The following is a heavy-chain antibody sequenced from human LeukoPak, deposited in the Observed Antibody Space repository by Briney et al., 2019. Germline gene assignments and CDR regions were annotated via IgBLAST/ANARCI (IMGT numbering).Heavy chain of an antibody. CDR3: ARGRDRRITMVRGVLNWFDP. D-gene: IGHD3-10*01. CDR2: INYSGST. V-gene: IGHV4-34*01. J-gene: IGHJ5*02. CDR1: GGSFSGYY. Sequence: SETLSLTCAVYGGSFSGYYWSWIRQPPGKGLEWIGEINYSGSTNYNPSLKSQVTISVDTSKNQFSLKLSSVTAADTAVYYCARGRDRRITMVRGVLNWFDPWGQGTLVTVSS.